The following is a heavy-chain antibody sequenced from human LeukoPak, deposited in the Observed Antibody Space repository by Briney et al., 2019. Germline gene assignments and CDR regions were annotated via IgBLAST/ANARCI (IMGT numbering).Heavy chain of an antibody. CDR2: IKEDGSEK. J-gene: IGHJ4*02. D-gene: IGHD3-22*01. Sequence: QAGGSLRLSCAASGFTFSSYWMTWVRQAPGKGLEWVANIKEDGSEKYYVESVKGRFTISRDNAKNSVFLQMDGLRAEDTAVYYCAREYYHNDSGHGSLKYWGQGTLVTVSS. V-gene: IGHV3-7*01. CDR1: GFTFSSYW. CDR3: AREYYHNDSGHGSLKY.